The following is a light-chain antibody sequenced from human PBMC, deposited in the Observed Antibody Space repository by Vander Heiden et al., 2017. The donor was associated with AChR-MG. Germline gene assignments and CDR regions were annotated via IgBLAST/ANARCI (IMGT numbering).Light chain of an antibody. CDR3: CSYAGSSTWV. V-gene: IGLV2-23*02. J-gene: IGLJ3*02. CDR1: SSDVGSYNL. Sequence: QSALTQPASVSGSPGQSITISCTATSSDVGSYNLVSWYQQHPGKAPKLMIYEVNKRPSGVSDRFSGSKSGNTASLTISGLQAEDEADYYCCSYAGSSTWVFGGGTKLTGL. CDR2: EVN.